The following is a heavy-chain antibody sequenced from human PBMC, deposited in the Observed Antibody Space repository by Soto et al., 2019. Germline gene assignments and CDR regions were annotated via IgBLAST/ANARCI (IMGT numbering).Heavy chain of an antibody. J-gene: IGHJ6*02. CDR3: AKDREMATSTYYYYYGMDV. D-gene: IGHD5-12*01. V-gene: IGHV3-23*01. CDR1: GFTFSSFA. CDR2: ISGSAGST. Sequence: GGSLRLSCAASGFTFSSFAMSWVRQAPGKGLEWVSAISGSAGSTYYADSVEGRFTISRDNSKNTLYLQMNSLRADDTAVYYCAKDREMATSTYYYYYGMDVWGQGTTVTVSS.